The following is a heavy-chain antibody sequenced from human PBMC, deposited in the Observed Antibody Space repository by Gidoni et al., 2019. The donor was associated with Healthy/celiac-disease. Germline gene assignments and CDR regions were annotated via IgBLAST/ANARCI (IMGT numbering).Heavy chain of an antibody. J-gene: IGHJ3*02. V-gene: IGHV3-9*01. CDR2: ISWNSGSI. CDR3: AKDWQWELLGGAFDI. CDR1: GFTFDDYA. Sequence: EVQLVESGGGLVQPGRSLRLSCAASGFTFDDYAMHWVRQAPGKGLEWVSGISWNSGSIGYADSVKGRFTISRDNAKNSLYLQMNSLRAEDTALYYCAKDWQWELLGGAFDIWGQGTMVTVSS. D-gene: IGHD1-26*01.